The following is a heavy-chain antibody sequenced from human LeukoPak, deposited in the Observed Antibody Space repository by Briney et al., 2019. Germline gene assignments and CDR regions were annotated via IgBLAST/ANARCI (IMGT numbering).Heavy chain of an antibody. CDR1: GFTFSDYY. CDR3: VRDRGTYRPIDY. D-gene: IGHD1-26*01. CDR2: ISSSGSTI. Sequence: GGSLRLSCAASGFTFSDYYMSWIRQAPGKGLEWVSYISSSGSTIYYADSVKGRFTISRDNAKNSLYLQMSSLRAEDTAIYYCVRDRGTYRPIDYWGQGTLVTVSS. V-gene: IGHV3-11*01. J-gene: IGHJ4*02.